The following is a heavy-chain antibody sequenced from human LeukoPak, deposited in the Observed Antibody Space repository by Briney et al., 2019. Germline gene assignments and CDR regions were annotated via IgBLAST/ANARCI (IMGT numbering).Heavy chain of an antibody. CDR1: EFTFSSYA. CDR2: VSNDGGDK. CDR3: AKAHLLDWLLPFDY. D-gene: IGHD3/OR15-3a*01. J-gene: IGHJ4*02. V-gene: IGHV3-30*18. Sequence: PGRSLRLSCAASEFTFSSYAMHWVRQAPGKGLEWVALVSNDGGDKYYADSVKGRFTISRDNSKNTLYLQINSLRGEDTGVYYCAKAHLLDWLLPFDYWGQGTLVTVSS.